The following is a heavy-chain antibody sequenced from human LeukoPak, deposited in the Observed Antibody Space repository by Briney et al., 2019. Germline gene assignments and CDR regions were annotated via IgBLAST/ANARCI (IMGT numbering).Heavy chain of an antibody. V-gene: IGHV4-39*07. CDR1: GGSISTSSYH. Sequence: SETLSLTCTVSGGSISTSSYHWGWFRQPPGKALECIGTIYYSGKTYYNPSLNSRVTISIHTSKNQFSLKLGSVTAADTAVYYCARKIGAFGVWGQGIMVTVSS. CDR3: ARKIGAFGV. J-gene: IGHJ3*01. CDR2: IYYSGKT.